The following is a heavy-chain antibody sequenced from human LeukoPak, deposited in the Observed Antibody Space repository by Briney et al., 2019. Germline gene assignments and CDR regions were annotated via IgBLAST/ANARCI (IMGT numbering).Heavy chain of an antibody. J-gene: IGHJ6*03. CDR3: ARVQSGIAVAGTYYYYYMDV. Sequence: ASVKVSCKASGHTLSGYYIHWVRQAPGRGLEWMGWINPNSGGTNYAQKFQGRVTMTRDTSISTAYMELRSLRSDDTAVYYCARVQSGIAVAGTYYYYYMDVWAKGPRSPSP. CDR1: GHTLSGYY. CDR2: INPNSGGT. D-gene: IGHD6-19*01. V-gene: IGHV1-2*02.